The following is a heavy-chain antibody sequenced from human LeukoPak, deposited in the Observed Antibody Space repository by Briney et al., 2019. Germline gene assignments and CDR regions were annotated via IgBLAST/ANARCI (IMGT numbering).Heavy chain of an antibody. D-gene: IGHD5-12*01. CDR1: GFTFSNAW. CDR3: TTTSGYDHPFDY. Sequence: GGSLRLSCAASGFTFSNAWMSWVRQAPGKGLEWVGRIKSKTDGGTTDYAAPVKGRFTISRDDSKNTLYLQMNSLKTEDTAVYYCTTTSGYDHPFDYWGQGTLVTVSS. CDR2: IKSKTDGGTT. J-gene: IGHJ4*02. V-gene: IGHV3-15*01.